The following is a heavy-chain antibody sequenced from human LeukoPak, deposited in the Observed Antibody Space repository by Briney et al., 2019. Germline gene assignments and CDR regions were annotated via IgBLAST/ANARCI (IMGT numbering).Heavy chain of an antibody. V-gene: IGHV3-74*01. CDR1: GFTFSNYW. CDR2: IKGDGSHT. D-gene: IGHD3-9*01. Sequence: GSLRLSCAASGFTFSNYWMHWVRQAPGKGLVWVSRIKGDGSHTIYADSVKGRFTISRDNAKNTLYLQMRSLRAEDTAVYYCVRDWDHFDFDSWGQGTLVTVSS. J-gene: IGHJ5*01. CDR3: VRDWDHFDFDS.